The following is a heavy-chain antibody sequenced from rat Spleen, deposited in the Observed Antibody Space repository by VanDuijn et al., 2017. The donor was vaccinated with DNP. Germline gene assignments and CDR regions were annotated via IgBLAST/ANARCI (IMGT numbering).Heavy chain of an antibody. CDR1: GYAITSSYR. J-gene: IGHJ2*01. CDR2: INSAGST. D-gene: IGHD1-4*01. Sequence: EVQLQESGPGLVKPSQSLSLTCSVTGYAITSSYRWNWIRKFPGNKLEWMGYINSAGSTNYNPSLKSRISITRDTSKNQFFLQVNSVTTEDTATYYCARSGTTRVEGTFDYWGQGVMVTVSS. V-gene: IGHV3-3*01. CDR3: ARSGTTRVEGTFDY.